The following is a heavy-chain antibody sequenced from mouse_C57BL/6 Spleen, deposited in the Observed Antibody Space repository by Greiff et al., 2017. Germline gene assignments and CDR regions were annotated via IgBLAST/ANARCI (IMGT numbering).Heavy chain of an antibody. V-gene: IGHV1-55*01. CDR1: GYTFTSYW. J-gene: IGHJ3*01. CDR2: IYPGSGST. CDR3: GREADEYGMEALAY. Sequence: QVQLQQPGAELVKPGASVKMSCKASGYTFTSYWITWVKQRPGQGLEWIGDIYPGSGSTNYNEKFKSKATLTVDTSSSTAYMQLSSLTSEDSAVYYCGREADEYGMEALAYWGQGTLVTVSA. D-gene: IGHD1-1*01.